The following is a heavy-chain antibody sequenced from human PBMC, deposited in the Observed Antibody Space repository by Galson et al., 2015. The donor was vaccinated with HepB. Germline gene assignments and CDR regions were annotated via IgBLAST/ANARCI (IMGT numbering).Heavy chain of an antibody. D-gene: IGHD5-18*01. CDR1: GGSISSYY. J-gene: IGHJ6*02. CDR3: ASSGYSYGMDV. CDR2: IYYSGGT. Sequence: SETLSLTCTVSGGSISSYYWSWIQQPPGKGLEWIGYIYYSGGTNYNPSLKSRVTISVDTSKNQFSLKLSSVTAADTAVYYCASSGYSYGMDVWGQGTTVTVSS. V-gene: IGHV4-59*01.